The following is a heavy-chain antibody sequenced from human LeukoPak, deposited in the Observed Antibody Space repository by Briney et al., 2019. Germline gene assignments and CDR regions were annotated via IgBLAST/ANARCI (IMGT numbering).Heavy chain of an antibody. Sequence: GGSLRLSCAASGFRFSDFTMTWVRQAPGKGPEWVSAIGGRGTSTYYADSLGGRFTISRDNSKDMLYLQMNCLKVEDTATYYCGKEGGAWGQGTKVTVSS. CDR3: GKEGGA. CDR2: IGGRGTST. CDR1: GFRFSDFT. J-gene: IGHJ5*02. D-gene: IGHD3-16*01. V-gene: IGHV3-23*01.